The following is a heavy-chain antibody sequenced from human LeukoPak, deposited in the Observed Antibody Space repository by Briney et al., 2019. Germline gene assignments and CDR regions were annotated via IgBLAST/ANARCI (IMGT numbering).Heavy chain of an antibody. CDR3: AREHGSGKIDFDY. CDR2: ISSSSSYI. J-gene: IGHJ4*02. V-gene: IGHV3-21*01. Sequence: GGSLRLSCAASRFTFSSYSMNWVRQAPGKGLEWVSSISSSSSYIYYADSVKGRFTISRDNAKNSLYLQMNSLRAEDTAVYYCAREHGSGKIDFDYWGQGTLVTVSS. D-gene: IGHD3-10*01. CDR1: RFTFSSYS.